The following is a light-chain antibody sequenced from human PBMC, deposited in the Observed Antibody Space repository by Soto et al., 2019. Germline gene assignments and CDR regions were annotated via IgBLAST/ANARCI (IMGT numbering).Light chain of an antibody. V-gene: IGKV1-39*01. J-gene: IGKJ3*01. CDR1: QSISSY. CDR2: AAS. CDR3: QQFYSTLCP. Sequence: IQMTETAYFLSSSVGVRVTITCRASQSISSYLNWYQQKPGKAPKLLIYAASSLQSGVPSRFSGSGSGTDFTLTIICLQPKDFATYFCQQFYSTLCPLGHGTKVDIK.